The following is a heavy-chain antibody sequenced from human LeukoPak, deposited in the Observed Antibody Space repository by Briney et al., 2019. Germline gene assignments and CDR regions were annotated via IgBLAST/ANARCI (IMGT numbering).Heavy chain of an antibody. D-gene: IGHD5-18*01. CDR2: IYYSGST. CDR3: AREGDSYGPYYYYYYGMDV. Sequence: SETLSLTCTVSGGSISSSSYYWGWIRQPPGKGLEWIGYIYYSGSTNYNPSLKSRVTISVDTSKNQFSLKLSSVTAADTAVYYRAREGDSYGPYYYYYYGMDVWGQGTTVTVSS. CDR1: GGSISSSSYY. V-gene: IGHV4-61*01. J-gene: IGHJ6*02.